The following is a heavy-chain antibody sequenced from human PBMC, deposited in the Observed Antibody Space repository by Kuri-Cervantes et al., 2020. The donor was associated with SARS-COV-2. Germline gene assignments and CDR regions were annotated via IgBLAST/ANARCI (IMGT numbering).Heavy chain of an antibody. CDR1: GFNFSGTD. Sequence: GESLKISCAASGFNFSGTDMHWVRQSPGKGLEWVAVISNDGKNKKSIASGKGRFTISRDNSQNILCLQMKILTSEDTAIYYCAKDRISVPDFWGQGTLVTVSS. CDR3: AKDRISVPDF. CDR2: ISNDGKNK. J-gene: IGHJ4*02. D-gene: IGHD3-3*02. V-gene: IGHV3-30*18.